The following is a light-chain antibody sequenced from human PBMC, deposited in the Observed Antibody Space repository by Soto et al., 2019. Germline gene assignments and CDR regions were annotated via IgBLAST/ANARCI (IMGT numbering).Light chain of an antibody. J-gene: IGLJ3*02. Sequence: QSVLTQPPSASGTPGQRVTISCSGSGSNIGSHDVYWYQHLPGTAPKVLIYRNDQRPSGVPDRFSASRSGTSASLAISGLRSDDEDDYYCVAWDDSLSGRVFGGGTKLTVL. CDR2: RND. CDR3: VAWDDSLSGRV. CDR1: GSNIGSHD. V-gene: IGLV1-47*02.